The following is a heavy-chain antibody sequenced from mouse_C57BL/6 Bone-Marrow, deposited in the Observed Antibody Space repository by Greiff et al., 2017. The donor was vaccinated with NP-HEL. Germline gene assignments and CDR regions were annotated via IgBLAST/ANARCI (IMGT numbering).Heavy chain of an antibody. D-gene: IGHD3-2*02. J-gene: IGHJ2*01. Sequence: QVQLQQSGAELVRPGTSVKMSCKASGYTFTNYWIGWAKQRPGHGLEWIGDIYSGGGYTNYNEKFKGKATLTADKSSSPAYMQFSSLTSEDSAIYYCARGAQAYYFDYWGQGTTLTVSS. V-gene: IGHV1-63*01. CDR3: ARGAQAYYFDY. CDR1: GYTFTNYW. CDR2: IYSGGGYT.